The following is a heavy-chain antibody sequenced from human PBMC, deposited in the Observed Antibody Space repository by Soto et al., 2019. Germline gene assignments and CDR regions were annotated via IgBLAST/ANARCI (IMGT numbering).Heavy chain of an antibody. J-gene: IGHJ6*02. CDR2: ISYDGSNK. Sequence: PGESLTLSCAASGFPFSSYAMHWVRQAPGKGLEWVAVISYDGSNKYYADSVKGRFTISRDNSKNTLYLQMNSLRAEDTAVYYCARDLITIFGVAKYSQYGMDVWGQGTTVTVSS. CDR3: ARDLITIFGVAKYSQYGMDV. D-gene: IGHD3-3*01. V-gene: IGHV3-30-3*01. CDR1: GFPFSSYA.